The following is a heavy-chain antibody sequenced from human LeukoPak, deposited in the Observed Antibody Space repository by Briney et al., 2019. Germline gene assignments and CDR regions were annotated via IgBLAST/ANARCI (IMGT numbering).Heavy chain of an antibody. Sequence: GASVKVSCKASGYTFTTYGITWVRQAPGQGLEWMGWISAYNGNTNYAQKFQGRVTTTTDTSTSTAYMELRSLRSDDTAMYYCARALVDGYKELGYWGQGTLVTVSS. V-gene: IGHV1-18*01. D-gene: IGHD5-24*01. CDR3: ARALVDGYKELGY. J-gene: IGHJ4*02. CDR1: GYTFTTYG. CDR2: ISAYNGNT.